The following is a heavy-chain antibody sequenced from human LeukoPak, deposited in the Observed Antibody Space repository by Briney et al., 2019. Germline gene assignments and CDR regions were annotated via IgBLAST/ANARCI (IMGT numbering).Heavy chain of an antibody. CDR3: GRGIQSCDP. CDR1: GYTFTAYY. CDR2: IDPNSGDT. V-gene: IGHV1-2*06. Sequence: ASVKVSCKASGYTFTAYYIHWVRQAPGQGLEWMGRIDPNSGDTKYAQKFQDRVTMTRDTSMNTAYMEISSLRYDDTAVYYCGRGIQSCDPWGQGTLVTVSS. J-gene: IGHJ5*02.